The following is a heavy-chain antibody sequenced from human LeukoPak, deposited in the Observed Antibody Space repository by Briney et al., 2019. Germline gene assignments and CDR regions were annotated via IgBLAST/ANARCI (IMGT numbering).Heavy chain of an antibody. D-gene: IGHD1-1*01. J-gene: IGHJ4*02. CDR1: GFTFSFYS. CDR3: ARDSGYISDY. Sequence: RGSLRLSCAGSGFTFSFYSLNWVRQAPGRELEWVSFISGSGSDIFYADSVKGRFTISRDNAKNSVSLQMDSLRAEDTAVYYCARDSGYISDYWGQGTLVTVSS. CDR2: ISGSGSDI. V-gene: IGHV3-21*05.